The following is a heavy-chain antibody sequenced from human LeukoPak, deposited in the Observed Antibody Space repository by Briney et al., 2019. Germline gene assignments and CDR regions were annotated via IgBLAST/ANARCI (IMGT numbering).Heavy chain of an antibody. CDR1: GCTVRGYA. J-gene: IGHJ4*02. CDR3: AKTNSAHYFDY. Sequence: GESLRLSCAASGCTVRGYAMRGLRLALGKGREWVSGISGSGGSTNYADSVKGRFTISRDNSKHTLYLQMNSLRAEDTAEYYCAKTNSAHYFDYWGQGTLVTVSS. CDR2: ISGSGGST. V-gene: IGHV3-23*01. D-gene: IGHD4-11*01.